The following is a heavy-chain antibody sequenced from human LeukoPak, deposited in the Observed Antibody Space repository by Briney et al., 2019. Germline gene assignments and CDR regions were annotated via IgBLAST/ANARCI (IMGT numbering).Heavy chain of an antibody. CDR3: AKGGGYCSSTSCRQPEQD. CDR1: GYTFTSYY. Sequence: ASVKVSCKASGYTFTSYYLHWVRQAPGQGLEWMGIINPSGGSTTYAQKFQGRLTVTRDTSTSTVYMELSSLRSEDTAVYYCAKGGGYCSSTSCRQPEQDWGQGTMVTVSS. CDR2: INPSGGST. V-gene: IGHV1-46*01. D-gene: IGHD2-2*01. J-gene: IGHJ3*01.